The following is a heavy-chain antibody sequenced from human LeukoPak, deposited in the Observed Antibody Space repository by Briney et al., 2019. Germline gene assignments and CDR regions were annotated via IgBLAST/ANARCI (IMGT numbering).Heavy chain of an antibody. CDR2: IYHSGST. V-gene: IGHV4-38-2*02. CDR1: GYSISSGYY. Sequence: SETLSLTCAVSGYSISSGYYWGWIRQPPGKGLEWIGSIYHSGSTYYNPSLKSRVTISVDTSKNQFSLKLSSVTAADTAVYYCARDRTFGDFDYWGQGTLVTASS. CDR3: ARDRTFGDFDY. J-gene: IGHJ4*02. D-gene: IGHD3-16*01.